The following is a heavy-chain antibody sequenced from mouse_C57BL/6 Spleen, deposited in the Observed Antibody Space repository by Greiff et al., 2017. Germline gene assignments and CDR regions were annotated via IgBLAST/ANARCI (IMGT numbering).Heavy chain of an antibody. CDR2: ISSGSSSI. Sequence: EVQLVESGGGLVKPVGSLKLSCAASGFTFSDYGMHWVRQAPEKGLEWVAYISSGSSSIYYADTVKGRFTISRDNAKNPLFLLMTSLRSEDTAMYYCARPRLLGAIDYWGQGTSVTVSA. J-gene: IGHJ4*01. CDR1: GFTFSDYG. V-gene: IGHV5-17*01. D-gene: IGHD2-1*01. CDR3: ARPRLLGAIDY.